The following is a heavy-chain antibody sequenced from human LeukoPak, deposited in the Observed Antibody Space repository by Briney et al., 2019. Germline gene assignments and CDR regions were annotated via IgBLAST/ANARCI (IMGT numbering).Heavy chain of an antibody. CDR2: IYPGESIYASENT. CDR1: GVSISAYY. D-gene: IGHD4-17*01. V-gene: IGHV4-4*07. CDR3: ARDPTTVTTIFDS. Sequence: PSETLSLTCSVSGVSISAYYWSWIRQHAGKGLEWIGRIYPGESIYASENTNYNPSLKTRVGMSGDTSKNQVSLKLRSVTAADTAVYYCARDPTTVTTIFDSWGQGTLVTVSS. J-gene: IGHJ4*02.